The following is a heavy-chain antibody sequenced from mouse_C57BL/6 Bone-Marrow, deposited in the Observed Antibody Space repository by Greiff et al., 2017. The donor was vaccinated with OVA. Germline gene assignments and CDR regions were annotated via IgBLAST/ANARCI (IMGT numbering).Heavy chain of an antibody. CDR3: ARGGIELGHYAMDY. J-gene: IGHJ4*01. CDR1: GYTFTGYW. D-gene: IGHD4-1*01. Sequence: QVQLKQSGAELMKPGASVKLSCKATGYTFTGYWIEWVKQRPGHGLEWIGEILPGSGSTNYNEKFKGKATFTADTSSNTAYMQLSSLITEDSAIYYCARGGIELGHYAMDYWGQGTAVTVSS. V-gene: IGHV1-9*01. CDR2: ILPGSGST.